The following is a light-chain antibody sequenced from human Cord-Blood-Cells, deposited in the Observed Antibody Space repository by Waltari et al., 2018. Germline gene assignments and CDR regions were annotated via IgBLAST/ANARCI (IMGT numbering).Light chain of an antibody. CDR3: QAWDSSTYV. CDR2: QDS. CDR1: KLGDKY. V-gene: IGLV3-1*01. Sequence: SYELTQPPSVSVSPGQTASITRSGDKLGDKYACWYQQKPGQSPVLVIYQDSKRPSGIPERFAGSTSGNTATLTISGTHAMDEADYYCQAWDSSTYVFGAGTKVTVL. J-gene: IGLJ1*01.